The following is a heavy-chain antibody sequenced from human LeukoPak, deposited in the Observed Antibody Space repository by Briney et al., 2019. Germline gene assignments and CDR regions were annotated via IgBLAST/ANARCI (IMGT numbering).Heavy chain of an antibody. CDR1: GFTFSSYG. Sequence: GGSLRLSCAASGFTFSSYGMHWVRQAPGKGLEWVAFIRYDGSNKYYADSVKGRFTISRDNSKNTLYLQMNSLRAEDTAVYYCAKAGIAAAAKWLDPWGQGTLVTVSS. V-gene: IGHV3-30*02. J-gene: IGHJ5*02. D-gene: IGHD6-13*01. CDR3: AKAGIAAAAKWLDP. CDR2: IRYDGSNK.